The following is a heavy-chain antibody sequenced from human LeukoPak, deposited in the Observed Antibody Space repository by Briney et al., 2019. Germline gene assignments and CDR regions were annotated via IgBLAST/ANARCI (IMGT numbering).Heavy chain of an antibody. D-gene: IGHD3-16*01. CDR2: ISYDGSNK. J-gene: IGHJ4*02. CDR1: GFTFSSYA. CDR3: VKGDVYTSSGLDY. V-gene: IGHV3-30*14. Sequence: GRSLRLSCAASGFTFSSYAMHRVRQAPGKGLEWVAVISYDGSNKYYADSVKGRFTISRDNSKNTLYLQMSSLRPEDTAVYSCVKGDVYTSSGLDYWGQGTLVSVSS.